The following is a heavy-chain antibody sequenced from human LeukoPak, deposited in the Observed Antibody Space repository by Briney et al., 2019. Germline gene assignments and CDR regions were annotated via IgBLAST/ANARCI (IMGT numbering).Heavy chain of an antibody. CDR2: ISSSGSTI. V-gene: IGHV3-11*01. D-gene: IGHD3-10*01. CDR1: GFTFSDYY. CDR3: ARGGGSGSFWTDDAFDI. J-gene: IGHJ3*02. Sequence: NSGGSLRLSCAASGFTFSDYYMSWIRQAPGKGLEWVSYISSSGSTIYYADSVKGRFTISRDNAKNSPYLQMNSLRAEDTAVYYCARGGGSGSFWTDDAFDIWGQGTMVTVSS.